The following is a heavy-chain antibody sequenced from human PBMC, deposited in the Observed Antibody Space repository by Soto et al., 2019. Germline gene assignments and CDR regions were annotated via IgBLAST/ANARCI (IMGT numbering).Heavy chain of an antibody. CDR1: GFTVSGNY. D-gene: IGHD1-26*01. CDR3: ARGGSGRYDY. V-gene: IGHV3-53*04. CDR2: MYIDGST. J-gene: IGHJ4*02. Sequence: EVQLVESGGGLVQPGGSLRLSCAASGFTVSGNYMSWVRQAPGKELEWVSVMYIDGSTYYAESVKGRFTISRHNSKNTLYRQMNSLRGDDTAVYYCARGGSGRYDYWGQGTMVTVSS.